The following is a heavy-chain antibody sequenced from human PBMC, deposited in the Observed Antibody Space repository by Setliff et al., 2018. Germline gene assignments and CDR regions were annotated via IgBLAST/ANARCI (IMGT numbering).Heavy chain of an antibody. CDR2: IKQDGSEK. V-gene: IGHV3-7*03. CDR3: ARRYCSSTGCVMDV. D-gene: IGHD2-2*01. CDR1: GFTFSSYW. J-gene: IGHJ6*03. Sequence: GSLRLSCAASGFTFSSYWMSWVRQAPGKGLEWVANIKQDGSEKYCVDSVKGRFTISRDNAKNSLYLQMNSLRAEDTAVYYCARRYCSSTGCVMDVWGKGTTVTVSS.